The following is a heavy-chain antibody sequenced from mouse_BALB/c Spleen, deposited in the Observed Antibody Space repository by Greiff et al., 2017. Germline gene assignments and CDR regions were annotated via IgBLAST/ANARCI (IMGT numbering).Heavy chain of an antibody. CDR2: ISSGSSTI. CDR1: GFTFSSSG. V-gene: IGHV5-17*02. CDR3: ARYGNYRNAMDY. D-gene: IGHD2-1*01. Sequence: EVMLEESGGGLVQPGASRKFSCAASGFTFSSSGMHWVRQAPVKGLEWVAYISSGSSTIYYADTVKGRFTISRDNPKTTQFLQMTSLRSEDTAMYYCARYGNYRNAMDYWGQGTSVTVSS. J-gene: IGHJ4*01.